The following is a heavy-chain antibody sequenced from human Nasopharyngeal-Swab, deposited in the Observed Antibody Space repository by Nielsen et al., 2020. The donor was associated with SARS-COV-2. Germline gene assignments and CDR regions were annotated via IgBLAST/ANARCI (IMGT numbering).Heavy chain of an antibody. J-gene: IGHJ6*02. CDR1: GYTFKSFA. CDR3: AVDYGDYDSYYGMDV. CDR2: ISAYNGNT. Sequence: ASVKVSCKASGYTFKSFAVNWVRQAPGQGLEGMGWISAYNGNTNYAQNLQGRVTMTTDTSTSTVYMELRSLRSDDTAVYYCAVDYGDYDSYYGMDVWGQGTTVTVSS. V-gene: IGHV1-18*01. D-gene: IGHD4-17*01.